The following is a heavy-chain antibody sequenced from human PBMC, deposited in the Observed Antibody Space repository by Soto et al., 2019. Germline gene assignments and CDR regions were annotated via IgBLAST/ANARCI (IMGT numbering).Heavy chain of an antibody. V-gene: IGHV4-39*01. D-gene: IGHD4-17*01. CDR1: GGSISSTRNY. J-gene: IGHJ5*02. CDR2: ISHSGTT. CDR3: ARVGVRDGDYGVSRFDP. Sequence: TSETLSLTCIVSGGSISSTRNYWAWIRQSPGKGLEWIGTISHSGTTYYNPSLKSRFTISADTSTNQLSLKVSSVAAADTAVYYCARVGVRDGDYGVSRFDPWGQGTLVTVSS.